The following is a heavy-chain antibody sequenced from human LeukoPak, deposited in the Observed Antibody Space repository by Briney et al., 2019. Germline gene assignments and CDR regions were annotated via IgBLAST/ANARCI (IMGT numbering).Heavy chain of an antibody. V-gene: IGHV3-23*01. Sequence: PGGSLRLSCEASGFTFSRFAMTWVRQAPGKGLEWVSTIGGLGESTNYADSVKGRFTISRDNSKNTLYLQMNSLRAEDTAVFYCAKNAGTSFTVHAFDIWGQGTMVTASS. CDR2: IGGLGEST. J-gene: IGHJ3*02. CDR1: GFTFSRFA. D-gene: IGHD3-10*01. CDR3: AKNAGTSFTVHAFDI.